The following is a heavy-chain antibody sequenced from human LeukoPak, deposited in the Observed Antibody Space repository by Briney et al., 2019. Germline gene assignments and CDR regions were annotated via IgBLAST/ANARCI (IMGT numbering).Heavy chain of an antibody. CDR3: AKYRSTTAACKDFDY. CDR1: GFTFSSYA. Sequence: GGSLRLSCAASGFTFSSYAMSWVRQAPGKGLEWVSTISGSGSSTDYADSVKGRFTISRDNSKKTLYLQTNSLRAEDTAVYYCAKYRSTTAACKDFDYWGQGTLVTVSS. V-gene: IGHV3-23*01. J-gene: IGHJ4*02. D-gene: IGHD6-25*01. CDR2: ISGSGSST.